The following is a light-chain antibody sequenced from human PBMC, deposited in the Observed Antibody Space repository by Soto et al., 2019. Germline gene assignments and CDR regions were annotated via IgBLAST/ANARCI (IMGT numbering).Light chain of an antibody. CDR3: XXXXEWPLT. V-gene: IGKV3-15*01. CDR2: SAS. CDR1: LSISNN. Sequence: VMTQSPATLSVSPGERATLSCRASLSISNNLAWYQQKPGQAPMLLIYSASTRATAIPARFSGSASGTEFTLTISSLQSEXXAVXXXXXXXEWPLTFGGGTKVETK. J-gene: IGKJ4*01.